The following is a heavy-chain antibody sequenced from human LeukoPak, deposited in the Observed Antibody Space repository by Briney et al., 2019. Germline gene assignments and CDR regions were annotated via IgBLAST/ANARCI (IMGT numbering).Heavy chain of an antibody. D-gene: IGHD3-10*02. CDR1: GGSFSGYY. V-gene: IGHV4-34*01. CDR2: INHSGST. J-gene: IGHJ6*02. Sequence: SETLSLTCAVYGGSFSGYYWSWIRQPPGKGLEWIGEINHSGSTNYNPSLKSRVTISVDMSKNQFSLKLSSVTAADTAVYYCARRMFPGMDVWGQGTTVTVSS. CDR3: ARRMFPGMDV.